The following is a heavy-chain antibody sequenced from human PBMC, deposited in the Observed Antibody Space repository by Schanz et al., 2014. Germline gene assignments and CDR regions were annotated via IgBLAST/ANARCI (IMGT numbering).Heavy chain of an antibody. CDR3: ARDAADCSDILTEEDY. D-gene: IGHD3-9*01. CDR1: GYTFTSYG. Sequence: QVQLVQSGAEVKKPGASVKVSCKASGYTFTSYGISWVRQAPGQGLEWMGGFSAYNGNTKYPQKLQVRGTMTTDTSTSTTYMELRSLRADDADVYYCARDAADCSDILTEEDYWGQGTLVTVSS. CDR2: FSAYNGNT. V-gene: IGHV1-18*01. J-gene: IGHJ4*02.